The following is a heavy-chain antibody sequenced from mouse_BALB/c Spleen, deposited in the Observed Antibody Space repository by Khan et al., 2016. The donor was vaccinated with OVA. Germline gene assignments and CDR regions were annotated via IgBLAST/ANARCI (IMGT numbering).Heavy chain of an antibody. D-gene: IGHD2-14*01. Sequence: QVHVKQSGPGLVAPSQSLSITCTVSGFSLSRYNIHWVRQPPGKGLEWLGMIWGGGSTDYNSALKSRLSISKDNSKGQVFLKMHSLQTDDTAMYYCARAYYRYDGYYAMDYWGQGTSVTVSS. CDR3: ARAYYRYDGYYAMDY. CDR2: IWGGGST. V-gene: IGHV2-6-4*01. J-gene: IGHJ4*01. CDR1: GFSLSRYN.